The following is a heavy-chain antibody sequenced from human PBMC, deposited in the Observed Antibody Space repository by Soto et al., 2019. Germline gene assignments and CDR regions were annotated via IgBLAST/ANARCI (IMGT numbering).Heavy chain of an antibody. V-gene: IGHV1-69*06. CDR1: GGTFSSYA. Sequence: QVQLVQSGAEVKKPGSSVKVSCKASGGTFSSYAISWVRQAPGQGLEWMGGIIPIFGTANYAQKFEGRVTITADKSTGTAYMELSSLRSEDTAVYYCARDRIAAAGNLGYYYYGMDVWGQGTTVTVSS. CDR3: ARDRIAAAGNLGYYYYGMDV. J-gene: IGHJ6*02. D-gene: IGHD6-13*01. CDR2: IIPIFGTA.